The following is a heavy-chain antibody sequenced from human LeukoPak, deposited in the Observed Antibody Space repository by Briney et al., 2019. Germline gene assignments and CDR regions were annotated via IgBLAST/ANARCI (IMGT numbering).Heavy chain of an antibody. V-gene: IGHV4-59*08. J-gene: IGHJ4*02. Sequence: SETLSLTCTVSGGSMSNYWWNWIRQPPGKGLEWIGYIYYDGSTYYNPALNSRVTISIDTSKNQFSLKLNSVTAADTAVYYCARLAHGYGFGYWGQGTLVTVSS. CDR2: IYYDGST. CDR1: GGSMSNYW. CDR3: ARLAHGYGFGY. D-gene: IGHD5-18*01.